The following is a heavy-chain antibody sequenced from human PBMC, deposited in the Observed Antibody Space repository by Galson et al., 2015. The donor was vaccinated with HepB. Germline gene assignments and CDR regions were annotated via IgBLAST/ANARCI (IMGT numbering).Heavy chain of an antibody. CDR1: GFTFSSYA. D-gene: IGHD3-22*01. V-gene: IGHV3-30-3*01. Sequence: SLRLSCAASGFTFSSYAMHWVRQAPGKGLEWVAVISYDGSNKYYADSVKGRFTISRDNSKNTLYLQMNSLRAEDTAVYYCARSDYYDSSGYYFDYWGQGTLVTVSS. CDR2: ISYDGSNK. CDR3: ARSDYYDSSGYYFDY. J-gene: IGHJ4*02.